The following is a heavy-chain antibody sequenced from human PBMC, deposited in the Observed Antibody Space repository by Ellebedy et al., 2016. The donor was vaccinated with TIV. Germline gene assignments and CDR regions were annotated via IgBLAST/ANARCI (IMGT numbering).Heavy chain of an antibody. Sequence: MPSETLSLTCSVSGGPISRYYWSWIRQPPGKGLEWIGYIHYTGSTNYNPSLRSRVTISMDTSKNKFSLKLSSVTAADTAVYYCARDRGMTTIPYWGQGTLVTVSS. CDR3: ARDRGMTTIPY. D-gene: IGHD2-21*02. CDR2: IHYTGST. CDR1: GGPISRYY. J-gene: IGHJ4*02. V-gene: IGHV4-59*12.